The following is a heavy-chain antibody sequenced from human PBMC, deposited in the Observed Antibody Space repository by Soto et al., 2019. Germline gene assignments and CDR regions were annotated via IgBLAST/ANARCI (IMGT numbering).Heavy chain of an antibody. Sequence: ASVKVSCKASGYTFTGYYMHWVRQAPGQGLEWMGWINPNSGGTNYAQKFQGWVTMTRDTSISTAYMELSRLRSDDTAVYYCARGSPAGGYSGYPYIDYWGQGTLVTVSS. CDR1: GYTFTGYY. D-gene: IGHD5-12*01. CDR3: ARGSPAGGYSGYPYIDY. CDR2: INPNSGGT. V-gene: IGHV1-2*04. J-gene: IGHJ4*02.